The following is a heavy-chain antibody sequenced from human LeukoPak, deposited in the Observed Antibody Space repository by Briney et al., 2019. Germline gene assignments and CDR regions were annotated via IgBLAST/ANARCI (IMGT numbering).Heavy chain of an antibody. CDR2: IYYSGST. J-gene: IGHJ5*02. CDR1: GGSISSYY. D-gene: IGHD6-13*01. Sequence: SETLSLTCTVSGGSISSYYWSWIRQPPGKGLEWIGYIYYSGSTNYNPSLKSRVTISVDTSKNQFSLKLSSVTAADTAVYYCARRLSETNWISIAAAEGGWFDPWGQGTLVTVSS. CDR3: ARRLSETNWISIAAAEGGWFDP. V-gene: IGHV4-59*08.